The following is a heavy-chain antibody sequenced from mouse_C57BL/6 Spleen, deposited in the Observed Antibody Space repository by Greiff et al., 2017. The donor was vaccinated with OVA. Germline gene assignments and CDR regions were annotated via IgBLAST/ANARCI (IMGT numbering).Heavy chain of an antibody. V-gene: IGHV5-6*01. CDR1: GFTFSSYG. CDR3: ASHYYGSSYEGYYAMDY. D-gene: IGHD1-1*01. Sequence: EVKLVESGGDLVKPGGSLKLSCAASGFTFSSYGMSWVRQTPDKRLEWVATISSGGSYTYSPDSVKGRFTISRDNAKNTLYLQMSSLKSEDTAMYYCASHYYGSSYEGYYAMDYWGQGTSVTVSS. CDR2: ISSGGSYT. J-gene: IGHJ4*01.